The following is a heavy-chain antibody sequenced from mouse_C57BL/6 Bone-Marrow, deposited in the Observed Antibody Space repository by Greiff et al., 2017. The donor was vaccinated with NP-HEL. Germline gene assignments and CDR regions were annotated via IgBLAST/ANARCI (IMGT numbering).Heavy chain of an antibody. Sequence: VQLQQSGAELMKPGASVKLSCKATGYTFTGYWVEWVKQRPGHGLEWIGEILPGSGSTNYNENVKGKATFTADTSSNTAYIQLSSLTTEDSAISYCARSGVSNKGAYWGQGTLVTVSA. J-gene: IGHJ3*01. CDR1: GYTFTGYW. V-gene: IGHV1-9*01. CDR3: ARSGVSNKGAY. CDR2: ILPGSGST. D-gene: IGHD2-5*01.